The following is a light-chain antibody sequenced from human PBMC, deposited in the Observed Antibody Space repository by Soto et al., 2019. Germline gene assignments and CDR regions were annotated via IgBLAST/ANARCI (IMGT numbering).Light chain of an antibody. CDR3: QKYDSSFT. J-gene: IGKJ4*01. CDR2: GAS. V-gene: IGKV3-20*01. CDR1: QHVTTTY. Sequence: IVLTQSPATLSFSPGERATLSCTASQHVTTTYIAWYQQKFGQAPRLLIYGASTRATGTPDRFTGGGFGTDFTLTISRVEPEDFAVYYCQKYDSSFTFGGGTKVEMK.